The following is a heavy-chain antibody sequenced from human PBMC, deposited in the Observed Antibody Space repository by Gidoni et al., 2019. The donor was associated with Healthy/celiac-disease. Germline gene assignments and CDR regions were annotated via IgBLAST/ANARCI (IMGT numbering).Heavy chain of an antibody. Sequence: EVQLVESGGGLVQPGVSLRHSCAASGFTFSSYWMSWVRQAPGKGLEWVAHIKQDGSEKYYVDSVKGRFTISRDNAKNSLYLQMNSLRAEDTAVYYCARARGSYYVGYFDYWGQGTLVTVSS. D-gene: IGHD1-26*01. J-gene: IGHJ4*02. CDR1: GFTFSSYW. CDR2: IKQDGSEK. V-gene: IGHV3-7*04. CDR3: ARARGSYYVGYFDY.